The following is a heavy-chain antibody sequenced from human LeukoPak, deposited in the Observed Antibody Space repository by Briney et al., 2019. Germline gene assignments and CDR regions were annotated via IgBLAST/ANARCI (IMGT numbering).Heavy chain of an antibody. CDR2: INPNSGGT. J-gene: IGHJ5*02. Sequence: ASVKVSCKASGYTFTGYYMHWVRQAPGQGLEWMGWINPNSGGTNYAQKFQGRVTMTRDTSISTAYMELSRLRSDDTAVYYCARAGWDSTGPNTPWFDPWGLGTLVTVSS. CDR3: ARAGWDSTGPNTPWFDP. V-gene: IGHV1-2*02. CDR1: GYTFTGYY. D-gene: IGHD2-2*01.